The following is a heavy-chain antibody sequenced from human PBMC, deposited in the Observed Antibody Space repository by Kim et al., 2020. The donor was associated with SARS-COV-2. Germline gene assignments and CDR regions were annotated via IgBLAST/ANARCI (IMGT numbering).Heavy chain of an antibody. J-gene: IGHJ6*03. V-gene: IGHV3-21*01. Sequence: YYATSGMGRFTISRDNAKNSVYLQMNRLRAEDTAVYYCARALGDYYYMDVWGRGTTVTVSS. CDR3: ARALGDYYYMDV. D-gene: IGHD3-10*01.